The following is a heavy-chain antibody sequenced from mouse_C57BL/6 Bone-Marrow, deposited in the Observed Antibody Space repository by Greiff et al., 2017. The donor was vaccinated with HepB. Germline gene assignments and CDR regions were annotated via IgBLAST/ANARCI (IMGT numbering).Heavy chain of an antibody. CDR3: ARGGGRFAY. CDR2: IYPGDGDT. V-gene: IGHV1-82*01. J-gene: IGHJ3*01. Sequence: QVQLQQSGPELVKPGASVKISCKASGYAFSSSWMNWVKQRPGKGLEWIGRIYPGDGDTNYNGKFKDKATLTADKSSRTAYMQLSSLTSEDSAVYFCARGGGRFAYWGQGTLVTVSA. CDR1: GYAFSSSW.